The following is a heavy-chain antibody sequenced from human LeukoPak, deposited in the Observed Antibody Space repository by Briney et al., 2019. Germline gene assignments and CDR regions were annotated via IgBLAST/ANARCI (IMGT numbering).Heavy chain of an antibody. J-gene: IGHJ6*03. D-gene: IGHD1-26*01. Sequence: GGSLRLSCAASGFMFEDYSMHWVRQAPGKGLEWVSSISSSSSYIYYADSVKGRFTISRDNAKNSLYLQMNSLRAEDTAVYYCARAYSERYGLGYYYMDVWGKGTTVTISS. CDR3: ARAYSERYGLGYYYMDV. V-gene: IGHV3-21*01. CDR2: ISSSSSYI. CDR1: GFMFEDYS.